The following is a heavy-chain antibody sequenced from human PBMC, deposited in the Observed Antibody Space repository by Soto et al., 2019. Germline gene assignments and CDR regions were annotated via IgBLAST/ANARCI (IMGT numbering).Heavy chain of an antibody. CDR2: IYYSGNT. D-gene: IGHD1-26*01. Sequence: SETLSLTFTVSGGSISSSSYYWGWIRQPPGKRQEWIGSIYYSGNTYYNQSLKSQVTISVDTAKNQFSLKLSSVTAADTAVYYCARVVGATNTLHNWGQGTLVTVS. CDR3: ARVVGATNTLHN. V-gene: IGHV4-39*01. CDR1: GGSISSSSYY. J-gene: IGHJ4*02.